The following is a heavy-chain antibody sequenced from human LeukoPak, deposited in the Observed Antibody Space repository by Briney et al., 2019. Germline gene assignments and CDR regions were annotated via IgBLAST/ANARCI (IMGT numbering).Heavy chain of an antibody. J-gene: IGHJ3*02. CDR2: IIPIFGTA. Sequence: ASVKVSCKASGGTFSSYAISWVRQAPGQGLEWMGGIIPIFGTANYAQKFQGRVTITADESTSTAYMELSSLGSEDTAVYYCARDAPGYNWNDVDDAFDIWGQGTMVTVSS. D-gene: IGHD1-1*01. V-gene: IGHV1-69*13. CDR3: ARDAPGYNWNDVDDAFDI. CDR1: GGTFSSYA.